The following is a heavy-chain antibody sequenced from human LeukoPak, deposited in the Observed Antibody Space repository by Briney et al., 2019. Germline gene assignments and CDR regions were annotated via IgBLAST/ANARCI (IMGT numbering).Heavy chain of an antibody. CDR3: VRLRRNSDTSGYYYYYDF. V-gene: IGHV3-21*01. CDR2: ISVRSNYI. CDR1: GYTFSSFS. D-gene: IGHD3-22*01. J-gene: IGHJ4*02. Sequence: GGSLRLSCVASGYTFSSFSINWVRQAPGKGLEWVSSISVRSNYIYYADSVRGRFIISRDDARDSLFLQMNRLRAEDTAVYYCVRLRRNSDTSGYYYYYDFWGQGTLVTVSS.